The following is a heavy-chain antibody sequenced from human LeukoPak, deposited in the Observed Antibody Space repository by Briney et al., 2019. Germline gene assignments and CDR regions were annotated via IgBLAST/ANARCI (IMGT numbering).Heavy chain of an antibody. Sequence: SGTLSLTCTVSGVSISSYYWNWIRQPPGKGLEWIGYIYYSGSTNYTPSLKSRVTISVDTSKNQFSLKLSSVTAADTAVYYCARGIAAAGVDYWGQGTLVTASS. CDR1: GVSISSYY. J-gene: IGHJ4*02. CDR2: IYYSGST. CDR3: ARGIAAAGVDY. V-gene: IGHV4-59*01. D-gene: IGHD6-13*01.